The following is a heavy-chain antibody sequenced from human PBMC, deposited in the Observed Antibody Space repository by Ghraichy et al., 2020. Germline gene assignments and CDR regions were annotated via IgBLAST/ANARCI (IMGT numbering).Heavy chain of an antibody. CDR1: GDSISSNNYY. V-gene: IGHV4-39*07. Sequence: SETLSLTCTVSGDSISSNNYYWGWIRQPPGKGLEWIANIYHSGSTYYNPSLKNRVTISIDTSNNQFSLKVKSVTAADTAVYYCARETGIAAAGSGQADYWGQGTLVTVSS. D-gene: IGHD6-13*01. J-gene: IGHJ4*02. CDR2: IYHSGST. CDR3: ARETGIAAAGSGQADY.